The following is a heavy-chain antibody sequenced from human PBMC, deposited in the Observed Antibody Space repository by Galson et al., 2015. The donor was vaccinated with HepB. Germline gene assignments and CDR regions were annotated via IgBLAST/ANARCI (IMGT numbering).Heavy chain of an antibody. CDR2: MNPNSGNT. Sequence: SVKVSCKASGSTFTSYDINWVRQATGQGLEWMGWMNPNSGNTGYAQKFQGRVTMTRNTSISTAYMELSSLRSEDTAVYYCARGGSSGWYSYYYYYGMDVWGQGTTVTVSS. J-gene: IGHJ6*02. CDR3: ARGGSSGWYSYYYYYGMDV. CDR1: GSTFTSYD. V-gene: IGHV1-8*01. D-gene: IGHD6-19*01.